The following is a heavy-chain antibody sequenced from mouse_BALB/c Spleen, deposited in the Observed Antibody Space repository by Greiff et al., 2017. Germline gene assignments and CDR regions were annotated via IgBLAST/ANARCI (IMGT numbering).Heavy chain of an antibody. Sequence: VKLQESGAELASPGASVKMSCQASGYTFTSYTMHWVKQRPGQGLEWIGYINPSSGYTNYNQKFKDKTTLTADKSSSTAYMQLSSLTSEDSAVYYCARTHYYGSSYAMDYWGQGTSVTVSA. CDR1: GYTFTSYT. CDR3: ARTHYYGSSYAMDY. J-gene: IGHJ4*01. CDR2: INPSSGYT. V-gene: IGHV1-4*01. D-gene: IGHD1-1*01.